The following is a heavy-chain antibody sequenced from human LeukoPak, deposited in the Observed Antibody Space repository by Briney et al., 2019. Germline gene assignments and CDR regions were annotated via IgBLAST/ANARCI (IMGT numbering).Heavy chain of an antibody. CDR1: GFTFSSYS. V-gene: IGHV3-7*01. Sequence: GGPLRLSCAASGFTFSSYSMSWVRQAPGKGLEWVANIKQDGSEKYYVDSVKGRFTISRDNAKNSLYLQMNSLRAEDTAVYYCARGGAYDFWSGYYGYWGQGTLVTVSS. D-gene: IGHD3-3*01. J-gene: IGHJ4*02. CDR2: IKQDGSEK. CDR3: ARGGAYDFWSGYYGY.